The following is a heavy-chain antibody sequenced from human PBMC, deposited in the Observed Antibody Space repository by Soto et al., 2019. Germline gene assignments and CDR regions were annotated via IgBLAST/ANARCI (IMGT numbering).Heavy chain of an antibody. J-gene: IGHJ6*02. CDR3: AKHSGYDHYYGMDV. Sequence: EVQLLESGGGLVQPGGSLRLSCEASIFSFDIYAMSWVPQAPGKGLEWVSATTGSGGTAYYAGSVKGRFTISRDNSKNTLYLQMNSLRAEDTAVYYCAKHSGYDHYYGMDVWGQGTTVTVSS. V-gene: IGHV3-23*01. CDR1: IFSFDIYA. D-gene: IGHD5-12*01. CDR2: TTGSGGTA.